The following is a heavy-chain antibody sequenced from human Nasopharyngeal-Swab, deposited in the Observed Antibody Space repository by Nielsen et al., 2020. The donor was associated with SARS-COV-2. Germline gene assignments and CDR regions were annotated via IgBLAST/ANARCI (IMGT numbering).Heavy chain of an antibody. D-gene: IGHD2/OR15-2a*01. V-gene: IGHV3-23*01. CDR1: GFNFASFA. J-gene: IGHJ4*02. CDR3: AKTFLIAPRTYDY. CDR2: IGTSDDT. Sequence: GGSLRLSCAASGFNFASFAMTWVRQAPGKGLEWVSTIGTSDDTYYTDSVKGRFAISSDNSKNKVYLQMDSLRPDDTALYYCAKTFLIAPRTYDYWGQATLVTVSS.